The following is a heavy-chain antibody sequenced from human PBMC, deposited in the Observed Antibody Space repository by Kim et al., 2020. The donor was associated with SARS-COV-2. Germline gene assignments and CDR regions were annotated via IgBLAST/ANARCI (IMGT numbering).Heavy chain of an antibody. V-gene: IGHV1-18*04. CDR1: GYTFTSYG. J-gene: IGHJ5*02. D-gene: IGHD2-15*01. CDR3: ARDRENCSGGSCYSVWFDP. CDR2: ISAYNGNT. Sequence: ASVKVSCKASGYTFTSYGISWVRQAPGQGLEWMGWISAYNGNTNYAQKLQGRVTMTTDTSTSTAYMELRSLRSDDTAVYYCARDRENCSGGSCYSVWFDPWGQGTLVTVSS.